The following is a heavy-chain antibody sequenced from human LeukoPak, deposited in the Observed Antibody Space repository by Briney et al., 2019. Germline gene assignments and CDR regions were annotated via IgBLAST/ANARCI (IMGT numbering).Heavy chain of an antibody. CDR2: MNPNSGNT. J-gene: IGHJ4*02. Sequence: GASVKVSCKAAGYTFTSYDINWVRQATGQGLEWMGWMNPNSGNTGYAQKFQGRVTMTRNTSISTAYMELSSLRSEDTAVYYCARGNDFWSGYPLDYWGQGTLVTVSS. V-gene: IGHV1-8*01. D-gene: IGHD3-3*01. CDR3: ARGNDFWSGYPLDY. CDR1: GYTFTSYD.